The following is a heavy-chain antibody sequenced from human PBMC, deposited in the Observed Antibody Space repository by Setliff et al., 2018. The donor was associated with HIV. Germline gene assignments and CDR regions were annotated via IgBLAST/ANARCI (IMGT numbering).Heavy chain of an antibody. J-gene: IGHJ5*02. CDR2: IYTSGST. Sequence: SETLSLTCTVSGDSISSGSYYWSWIRQPAGKGLEWIGRIYTSGSTSYNPSLKSRVTISVDTSKNQFSLKLSSVTAADTAVYYCVRGGDSSSWYWGRWFDPWGQGTLVTVS. CDR3: VRGGDSSSWYWGRWFDP. V-gene: IGHV4-61*02. CDR1: GDSISSGSYY. D-gene: IGHD6-13*01.